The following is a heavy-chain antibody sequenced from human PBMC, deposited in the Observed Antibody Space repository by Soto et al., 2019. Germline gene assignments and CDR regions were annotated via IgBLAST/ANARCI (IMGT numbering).Heavy chain of an antibody. V-gene: IGHV4-30-2*01. D-gene: IGHD3-10*01. Sequence: QVVLQESGPGLVKPSQTLSLTCAVSGGAMSRGGQSWSWILQPPGKGLEWLGFLYYTGSTYYNPSLKSRVTLSVDRSKNQFSLNLTSVPAADTAMYFCARAPPGPSPRWDVWGQGTTVTVSS. CDR1: GGAMSRGGQS. CDR2: LYYTGST. J-gene: IGHJ6*02. CDR3: ARAPPGPSPRWDV.